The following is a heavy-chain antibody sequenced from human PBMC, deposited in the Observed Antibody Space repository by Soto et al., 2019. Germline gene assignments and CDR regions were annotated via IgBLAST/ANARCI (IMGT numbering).Heavy chain of an antibody. Sequence: GGSLRLSCAASGFTVSSNYMSWVRQAPGKGLEWVSVISGSGGSTYYADSVKGRFTISRDNSKNTLYLQMNSLRAEDTAVYYCAKDGSAATPFDYWGQGTLVTVSS. D-gene: IGHD2-2*02. CDR3: AKDGSAATPFDY. CDR1: GFTVSSNY. CDR2: ISGSGGST. J-gene: IGHJ4*02. V-gene: IGHV3-23*01.